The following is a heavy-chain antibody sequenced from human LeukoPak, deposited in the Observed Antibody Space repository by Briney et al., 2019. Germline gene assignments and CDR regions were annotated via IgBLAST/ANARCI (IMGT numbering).Heavy chain of an antibody. CDR3: VKTMITFGRVIRTDAFDM. Sequence: GGSLRLSCSASGFTFSRYAMHWVRQAPGKGLEYVSGINNNGGSTYYADSVKARFTISRDNSKNTLFLQMPSLRAEDTAVYFCVKTMITFGRVIRTDAFDMWGQGTLVTVSS. V-gene: IGHV3-64D*06. CDR1: GFTFSRYA. CDR2: INNNGGST. D-gene: IGHD3-16*01. J-gene: IGHJ3*02.